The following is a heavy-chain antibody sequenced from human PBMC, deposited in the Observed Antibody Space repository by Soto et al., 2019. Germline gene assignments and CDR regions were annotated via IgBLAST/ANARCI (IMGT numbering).Heavy chain of an antibody. D-gene: IGHD3-22*01. CDR3: GRVAYCYDRSGFFVY. Sequence: SETLSLTCTVSGGYISSYYWSWIRQPPGKGLEWIGYIYYSGSTNYNPSLKSRVTISVDTSKNQFSLKLSSVTAADTAVYYCGRVAYCYDRSGFFVYWGQGTLVTVSS. J-gene: IGHJ4*02. V-gene: IGHV4-59*01. CDR1: GGYISSYY. CDR2: IYYSGST.